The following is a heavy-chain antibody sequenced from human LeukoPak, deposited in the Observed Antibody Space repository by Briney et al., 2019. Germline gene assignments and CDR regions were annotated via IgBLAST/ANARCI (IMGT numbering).Heavy chain of an antibody. J-gene: IGHJ4*02. D-gene: IGHD3-10*01. Sequence: GASVKVSCKASGYTFSGTGWYLYWLRQAPGQGLECMGWIYPYTGATHYAQKFQGRVAVTRDTSISTAYMELSRLRPDDTAVYYCARDGPAQMVDFDYWGQGTLVTVSS. CDR3: ARDGPAQMVDFDY. CDR2: IYPYTGAT. CDR1: GYTFSGTGWY. V-gene: IGHV1-2*02.